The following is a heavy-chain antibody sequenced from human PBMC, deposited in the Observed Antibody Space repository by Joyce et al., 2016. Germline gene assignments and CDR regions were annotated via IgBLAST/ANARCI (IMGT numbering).Heavy chain of an antibody. CDR3: ARDGSWGGDLNFVY. J-gene: IGHJ4*02. V-gene: IGHV7-4-1*02. D-gene: IGHD1-26*01. CDR2: INTNPGDP. CDR1: GYTFTHCT. Sequence: QVQLVQSGSELKKPGASVKVSCRTSGYTFTHCTMSWVRQATGQGLQWLGSINTNPGDPIDAQGFTGRIVFSLDTSVSTSYLHIRSLKTEDTAVYFCARDGSWGGDLNFVYWGQGSLVTVSS.